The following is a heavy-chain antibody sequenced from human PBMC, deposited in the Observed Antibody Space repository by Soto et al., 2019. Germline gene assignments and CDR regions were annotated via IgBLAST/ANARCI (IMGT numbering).Heavy chain of an antibody. J-gene: IGHJ4*02. D-gene: IGHD5-12*01. CDR3: ARHSGYDSLLVRYYFDY. CDR2: IYYSGST. Sequence: SETLSLTCTVSGGSISSSSYYWGWIRQPPGKGLEWIGSIYYSGSTYYNPSLKSRVTISVDTSKNQFSLKLSSVTAADTAVYYCARHSGYDSLLVRYYFDYWGQGTLVTVSS. CDR1: GGSISSSSYY. V-gene: IGHV4-39*01.